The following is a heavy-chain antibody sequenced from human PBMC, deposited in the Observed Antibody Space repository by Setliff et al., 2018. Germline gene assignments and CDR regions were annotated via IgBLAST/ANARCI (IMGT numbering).Heavy chain of an antibody. V-gene: IGHV4-61*02. D-gene: IGHD3-10*01. CDR2: IYTSGAT. CDR3: ARGNMFDGSGRWFDY. Sequence: PSETLSLTCTVSGASLSSGSYYWSWIRQSAGKGLEWIGRIYTSGATTYSPSLKSRVSISVDMSRNQFSLRLNSLTAADTAVYYCARGNMFDGSGRWFDYWGQGTLVTVSS. J-gene: IGHJ4*02. CDR1: GASLSSGSYY.